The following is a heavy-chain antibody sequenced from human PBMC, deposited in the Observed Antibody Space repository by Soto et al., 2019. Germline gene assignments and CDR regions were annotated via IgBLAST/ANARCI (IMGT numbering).Heavy chain of an antibody. V-gene: IGHV4-31*03. Sequence: PSETLSLTCTVSGGSISSGGYYWSWIRQHPGKGLEWIGYIYYSGSTYYNPSLKSRVTISVDTSKNQFSLKLSSVTAADTAVYYCARAGGLEMATTYFDYWGQGTLVTVSS. D-gene: IGHD5-12*01. CDR1: GGSISSGGYY. CDR3: ARAGGLEMATTYFDY. J-gene: IGHJ4*02. CDR2: IYYSGST.